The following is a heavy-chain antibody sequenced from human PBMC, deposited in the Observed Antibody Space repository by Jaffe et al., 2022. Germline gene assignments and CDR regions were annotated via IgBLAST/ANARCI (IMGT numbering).Heavy chain of an antibody. V-gene: IGHV3-73*02. CDR2: IRSKANSYAT. CDR1: GFTFSGSA. D-gene: IGHD2-15*01. J-gene: IGHJ4*02. CDR3: TTIYCSGGSCVDY. Sequence: EVQLVESGGGLVQPGGSLKLSCAASGFTFSGSAMHWVRQASGKGLEWVGRIRSKANSYATAYAASVKGRFTISRDDSKNTAYLQMNSLKTEDTAVYYCTTIYCSGGSCVDYWGQGTLVTVSS.